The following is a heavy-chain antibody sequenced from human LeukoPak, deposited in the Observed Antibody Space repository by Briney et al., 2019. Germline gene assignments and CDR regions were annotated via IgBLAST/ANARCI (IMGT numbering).Heavy chain of an antibody. J-gene: IGHJ6*02. CDR3: ARERYYGSGSYYNTYYYYGMDV. D-gene: IGHD3-10*01. CDR1: GFTVSLYY. CDR2: IYSGGPT. Sequence: GGSLRLSCAASGFTVSLYYMTWVRQAPGKGLEWVSVIYSGGPTYYADSVKGRFTISRDNSKNTVYLQMNSLRAEDTAVYYCARERYYGSGSYYNTYYYYGMDVWGQGTTVTVS. V-gene: IGHV3-53*01.